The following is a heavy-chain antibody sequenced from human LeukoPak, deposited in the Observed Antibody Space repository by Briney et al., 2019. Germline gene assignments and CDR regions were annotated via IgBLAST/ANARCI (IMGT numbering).Heavy chain of an antibody. Sequence: GGSLRLSCAASGFTFSTYDMHWVRQPTGKGLEWVSGIESAGDTYYAGSVKDRFTISRENAKNSLYLQMNSLRVGDTAVYYCARGGGYCSGGSCSRLDYYGMDVWGQGTTVTVSS. V-gene: IGHV3-13*01. D-gene: IGHD2-15*01. CDR3: ARGGGYCSGGSCSRLDYYGMDV. CDR2: IESAGDT. J-gene: IGHJ6*02. CDR1: GFTFSTYD.